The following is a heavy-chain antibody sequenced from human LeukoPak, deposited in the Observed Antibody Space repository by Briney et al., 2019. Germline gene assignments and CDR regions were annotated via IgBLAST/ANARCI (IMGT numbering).Heavy chain of an antibody. J-gene: IGHJ4*02. CDR3: ARGKASQSTNYFDY. D-gene: IGHD5/OR15-5a*01. Sequence: ASVKVSCKASGYTFTTYVISWVRQAPGQGLDGMGWISAYNGNTNYAQKLQGRVTMTPDTSTSTAYMELRSLRSDDTAVYYCARGKASQSTNYFDYWGQGTLVTVSS. CDR2: ISAYNGNT. CDR1: GYTFTTYV. V-gene: IGHV1-18*01.